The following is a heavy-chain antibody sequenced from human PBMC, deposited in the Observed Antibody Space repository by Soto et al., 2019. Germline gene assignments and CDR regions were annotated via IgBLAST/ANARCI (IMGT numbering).Heavy chain of an antibody. CDR1: GYTFTSYG. V-gene: IGHV1-18*01. CDR3: ARDPTRITIFGVVTSDAYYYYGMDV. Sequence: GASVKVSCKASGYTFTSYGISWVRQAPGQGLEWMGWISAYNGNTNYAQKLQGRVTMTTDTSTSTAYMELRSLRSDDTAVYYCARDPTRITIFGVVTSDAYYYYGMDVWGQGTTVTRLL. D-gene: IGHD3-3*01. CDR2: ISAYNGNT. J-gene: IGHJ6*02.